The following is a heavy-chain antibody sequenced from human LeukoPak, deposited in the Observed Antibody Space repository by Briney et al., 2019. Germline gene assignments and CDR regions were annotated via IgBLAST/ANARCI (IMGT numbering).Heavy chain of an antibody. V-gene: IGHV3-20*04. CDR3: ARLQTPYYDSSGYFFDY. D-gene: IGHD3-22*01. CDR1: GFTFDDYG. Sequence: PGGSLRLSCAASGFTFDDYGMSWVRQAPGKGLEWVSGINWNGGSTGYADSVKGLFTISRDNAKNSLYLQMNSLRAEDTALYYCARLQTPYYDSSGYFFDYWGQGTLVTVSS. J-gene: IGHJ4*02. CDR2: INWNGGST.